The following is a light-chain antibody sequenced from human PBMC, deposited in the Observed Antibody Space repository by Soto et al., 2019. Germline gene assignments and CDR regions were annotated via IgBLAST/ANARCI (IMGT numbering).Light chain of an antibody. J-gene: IGKJ5*01. CDR3: QRYGSSPLIT. CDR1: QSVSSSS. V-gene: IGKV3-20*01. Sequence: ETVLTQSPGTLSLSPGERATISCLASQSVSSSSLAWYQQRPGQAPRLLIYGTSSRATGIPDRFSGSGSGTDFTLTISRLEPEDFAVYFCQRYGSSPLITFGQGTRLEIK. CDR2: GTS.